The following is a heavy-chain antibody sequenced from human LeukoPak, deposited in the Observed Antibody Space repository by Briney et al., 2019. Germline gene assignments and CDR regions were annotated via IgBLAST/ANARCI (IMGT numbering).Heavy chain of an antibody. D-gene: IGHD6-19*01. CDR1: GFNFSNFG. CDR3: ARGRRIAVAGGHEGGYFHY. J-gene: IGHJ4*02. Sequence: GGSLRLSCTGSGFNFSNFGMHWVRQAPGKGLEWVSLLSYDGNITYYGDSVKGRFTISRDNSKNTVFLQMNRLSVEDTAVYYCARGRRIAVAGGHEGGYFHYWGQGTLVTVSS. CDR2: LSYDGNIT. V-gene: IGHV3-30*03.